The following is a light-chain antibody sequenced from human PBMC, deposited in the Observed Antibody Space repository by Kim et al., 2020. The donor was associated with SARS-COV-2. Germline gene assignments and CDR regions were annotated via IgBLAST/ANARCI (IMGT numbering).Light chain of an antibody. CDR2: DVT. CDR3: SSYTGGTTLRV. V-gene: IGLV2-14*04. Sequence: GQSITISCTGSDIGDYDYASWYQQHPGRAPKLLICDVTKRPSGVSNRFSGSKSGNTAHLTISGLQAEDEADYYCSSYTGGTTLRVFGTGTKVTVL. J-gene: IGLJ1*01. CDR1: DIGDYDY.